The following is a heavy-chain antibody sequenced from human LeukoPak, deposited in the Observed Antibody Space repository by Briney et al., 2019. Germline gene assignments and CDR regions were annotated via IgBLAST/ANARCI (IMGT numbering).Heavy chain of an antibody. CDR1: GYSISSTYY. CDR3: AVGYYFDY. J-gene: IGHJ4*02. CDR2: INSDGSST. Sequence: ETLSLTCTVSGYSISSTYYWGWIRRPPGKGLVWVSRINSDGSSTSYADSVKGRFTISRDNAKNTLYLQMNSLRAEDTAVYYCAVGYYFDYWGQGTLVTVSS. D-gene: IGHD3-16*01. V-gene: IGHV3-74*01.